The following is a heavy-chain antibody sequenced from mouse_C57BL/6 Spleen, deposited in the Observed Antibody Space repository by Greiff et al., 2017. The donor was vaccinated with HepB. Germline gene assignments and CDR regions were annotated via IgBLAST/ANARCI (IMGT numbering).Heavy chain of an antibody. J-gene: IGHJ3*01. V-gene: IGHV1-55*01. D-gene: IGHD2-2*01. Sequence: VKLQQPGAELVKPGASVKMSCKASGYTFTSYWITWVKQRPGQGLEWIGDIYPGSGSTNYNEKFKSKATLTVDTSSSTAYMQLSSLTSEDSAVYYCASTMVTTATAYWGQGTLVTVSA. CDR3: ASTMVTTATAY. CDR2: IYPGSGST. CDR1: GYTFTSYW.